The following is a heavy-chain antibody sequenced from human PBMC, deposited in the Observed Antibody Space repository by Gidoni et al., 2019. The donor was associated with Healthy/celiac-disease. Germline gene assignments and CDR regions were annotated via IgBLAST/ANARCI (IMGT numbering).Heavy chain of an antibody. CDR2: IYTSGST. CDR1: GGSISSGSYY. V-gene: IGHV4-61*02. CDR3: ARQVRVFRSVVVITGNFDY. D-gene: IGHD3-22*01. J-gene: IGHJ4*02. Sequence: QVQLQESGPGLVKPSQTLSLTCTVSGGSISSGSYYWSWIRQPAGKGLEWIGRIYTSGSTNYNPSLKSRVTISVDTSKNQFSLKLSSVTAADTAVYYCARQVRVFRSVVVITGNFDYWGQGTLVTVSS.